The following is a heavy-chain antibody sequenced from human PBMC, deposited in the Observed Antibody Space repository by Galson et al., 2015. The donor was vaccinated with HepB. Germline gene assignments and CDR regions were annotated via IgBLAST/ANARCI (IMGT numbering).Heavy chain of an antibody. V-gene: IGHV3-23*01. J-gene: IGHJ4*02. Sequence: SLRLSCAASGFTFSDYAMSWVRRAPGKGLDWVSGISENSAMTSYADSVKGRLTISRDNSKNTLYLQVHSLRAEDTAVYYCAKETLSSNPLSKYFDHWGQGTLVTVSS. CDR2: ISENSAMT. CDR1: GFTFSDYA. D-gene: IGHD4-23*01. CDR3: AKETLSSNPLSKYFDH.